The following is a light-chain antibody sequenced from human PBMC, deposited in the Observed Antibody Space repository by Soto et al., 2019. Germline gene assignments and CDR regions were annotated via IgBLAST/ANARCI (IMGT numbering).Light chain of an antibody. CDR2: EAT. Sequence: QSVLTQPASVSGSPGQSITISCTGTSSDVAIYNLVSWYQQHPGKAPKLMIYEATKRPSGVSNRFSGSKSGNTTSLTISGLQTEDEADYYCSSYAGSNTVIFGGGTKLTVL. CDR1: SSDVAIYNL. V-gene: IGLV2-23*01. CDR3: SSYAGSNTVI. J-gene: IGLJ2*01.